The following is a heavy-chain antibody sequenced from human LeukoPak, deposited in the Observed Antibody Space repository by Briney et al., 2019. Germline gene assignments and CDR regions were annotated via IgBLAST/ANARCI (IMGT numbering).Heavy chain of an antibody. D-gene: IGHD3-22*01. V-gene: IGHV3-21*01. CDR1: GFTFSSYS. CDR2: ISSSSSYI. J-gene: IGHJ5*02. Sequence: PGGSLRLSCAASGFTFSSYSMNWVRQAPGKGLEWVSSISSSSSYIYYADPVKGRFTISRDNAKNSLYLQMNSLRAEDTAVYYCARDRRGYYYDSSYNWFDPWGQGTLVTVSS. CDR3: ARDRRGYYYDSSYNWFDP.